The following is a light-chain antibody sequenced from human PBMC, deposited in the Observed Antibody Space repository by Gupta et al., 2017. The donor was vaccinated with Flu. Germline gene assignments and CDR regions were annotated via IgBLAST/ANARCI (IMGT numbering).Light chain of an antibody. V-gene: IGKV3-11*01. J-gene: IGKJ1*01. Sequence: ILSLSPGDRATLSCSARPSVSTYLCWYQHKPRQAPGLLIYDASTRANGILASFSGGGAGTDFTPTTSSREPEDFAAYYCHHQDNSTPSWTFGQGTKVEIK. CDR1: PSVSTY. CDR2: DAS. CDR3: HHQDNSTPSWT.